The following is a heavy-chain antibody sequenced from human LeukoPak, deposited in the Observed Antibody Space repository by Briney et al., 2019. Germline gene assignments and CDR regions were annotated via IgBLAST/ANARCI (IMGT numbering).Heavy chain of an antibody. J-gene: IGHJ4*02. V-gene: IGHV3-48*03. CDR3: ARARQQMATSYFDY. Sequence: GGSLRLSCAASGFTFSSYEMNWVRQAPGKGLEWVSYISNTERTIYYADSVRGRFTISRDNAKNSRYLQMSSLRAEDTAVYYCARARQQMATSYFDYWGQGTLVTVSS. CDR1: GFTFSSYE. CDR2: ISNTERTI. D-gene: IGHD5-12*01.